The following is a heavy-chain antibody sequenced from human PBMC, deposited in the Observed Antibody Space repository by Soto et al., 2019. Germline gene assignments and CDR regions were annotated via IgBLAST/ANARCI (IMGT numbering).Heavy chain of an antibody. CDR2: ISGSGGST. V-gene: IGHV3-23*01. J-gene: IGHJ4*02. Sequence: GGSLRLSCAASGFTFSSYAMSWVRQAPGKGLEWVSAISGSGGSTYYADSVKGRFTTSRDNSKNTLYLQMNSLRAEDTAVYYCASDAYYYDSSGPPGHYWGQGTLVTVSS. CDR1: GFTFSSYA. D-gene: IGHD3-22*01. CDR3: ASDAYYYDSSGPPGHY.